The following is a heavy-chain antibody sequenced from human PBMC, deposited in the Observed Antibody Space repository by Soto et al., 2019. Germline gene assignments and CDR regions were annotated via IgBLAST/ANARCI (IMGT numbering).Heavy chain of an antibody. Sequence: SVKVSCNASGGTFSSYAISWVRQAPGQGLEWMGGIIPIFGTANYAQKFQGRVTITADESPSTAYMELSSLRSEDTAVYYCAREGREGYYYYYGMDVWGQGTTVTVSS. CDR2: IIPIFGTA. CDR3: AREGREGYYYYYGMDV. V-gene: IGHV1-69*13. CDR1: GGTFSSYA. J-gene: IGHJ6*02.